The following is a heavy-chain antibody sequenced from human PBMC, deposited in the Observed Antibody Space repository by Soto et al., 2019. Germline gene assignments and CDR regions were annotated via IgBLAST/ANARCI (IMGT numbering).Heavy chain of an antibody. CDR1: GFTFSSYA. J-gene: IGHJ5*02. Sequence: GGSLRLSCAASGFTFSSYAMSWVRQAPGKGLEWVSAISGSGGSTYYADSVKGRFTISRDNSKNTLYLQMNSLRAEDTAVYYCAKVPVVRRVPYNWFDPWGQGTLVTVSS. CDR3: AKVPVVRRVPYNWFDP. V-gene: IGHV3-23*01. D-gene: IGHD2-2*01. CDR2: ISGSGGST.